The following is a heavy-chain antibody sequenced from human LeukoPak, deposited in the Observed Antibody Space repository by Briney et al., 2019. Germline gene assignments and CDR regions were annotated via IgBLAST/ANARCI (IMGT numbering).Heavy chain of an antibody. D-gene: IGHD6-19*01. CDR1: GLTVSSNY. V-gene: IGHV3-53*01. CDR3: ARAVAGLFDY. J-gene: IGHJ4*02. CDR2: IYSGGST. Sequence: GGSLRLSCAASGLTVSSNYMSWVRHAPGKGLEGVSVIYSGGSTYYADSVKGRFTISRDNSKNTLYLQMNSLRAEDTAVYYCARAVAGLFDYWGQGTLVTVSS.